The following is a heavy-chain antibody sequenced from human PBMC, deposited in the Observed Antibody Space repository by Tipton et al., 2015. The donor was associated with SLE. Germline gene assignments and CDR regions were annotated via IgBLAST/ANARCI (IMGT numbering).Heavy chain of an antibody. D-gene: IGHD4/OR15-4a*01. Sequence: TLSLTCALYGASFSGYYWSWIRQPPGKGLEWIGEINHSGSTNYNPSLKSRVTMSLDTSKNQFSLRLSSVTAADTTVYYCARGGRRVLTTPSDAFDIWGQGTMVTVSA. V-gene: IGHV4-34*01. CDR3: ARGGRRVLTTPSDAFDI. J-gene: IGHJ3*02. CDR2: INHSGST. CDR1: GASFSGYY.